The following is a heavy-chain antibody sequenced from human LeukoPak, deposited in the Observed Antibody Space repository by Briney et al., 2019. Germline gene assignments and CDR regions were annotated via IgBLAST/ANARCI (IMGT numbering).Heavy chain of an antibody. CDR3: ATSLGPLTEY. Sequence: GGSLRLSCAASGFAFSSNRMHWVRQTPGKGLVWVSRINSGGSGTSYADSVEGRFTISRDNAKNTLYLQMNSLRAEDTAVYYCATSLGPLTEYWGQGTLVTVSS. CDR1: GFAFSSNR. D-gene: IGHD7-27*01. CDR2: INSGGSGT. V-gene: IGHV3-74*01. J-gene: IGHJ4*02.